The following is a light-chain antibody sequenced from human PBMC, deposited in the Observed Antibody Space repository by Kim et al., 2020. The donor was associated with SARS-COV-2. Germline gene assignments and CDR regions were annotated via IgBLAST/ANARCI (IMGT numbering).Light chain of an antibody. Sequence: ALSATVGDRVTSTCRASQRINTWSAWYQERPGNAPKLLIHNASSVHSGVPSRLSGSGFWTEFSLTTSRLLPDDSATYYCQQYILLLGQGTKLEF. CDR3: QQYILL. J-gene: IGKJ2*01. CDR2: NAS. V-gene: IGKV1-5*01. CDR1: QRINTW.